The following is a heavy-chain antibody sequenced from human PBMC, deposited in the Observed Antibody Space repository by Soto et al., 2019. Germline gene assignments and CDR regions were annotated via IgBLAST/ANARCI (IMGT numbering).Heavy chain of an antibody. Sequence: GGSLRLSCAASGFTFSNAWMNWVRQAPGKGLEWVGHIKSKTDGGTTDYAAPVKGRYTISRDDSKNTLYLQMNSLKTEDTAVYYCTPSIAARPTLWSFDYWGQGTLVTVSS. J-gene: IGHJ4*02. CDR3: TPSIAARPTLWSFDY. V-gene: IGHV3-15*07. CDR1: GFTFSNAW. D-gene: IGHD6-6*01. CDR2: IKSKTDGGTT.